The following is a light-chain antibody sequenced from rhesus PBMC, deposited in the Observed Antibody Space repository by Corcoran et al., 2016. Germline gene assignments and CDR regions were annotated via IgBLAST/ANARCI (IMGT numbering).Light chain of an antibody. V-gene: IGLV3-44*01. CDR3: QAWDISSDHYI. J-gene: IGLJ1*01. CDR1: DIGRGV. CDR2: ADT. Sequence: SYDLTQPRSVSVSPGQTARITCGADDIGRGVVNWYQQRPAQAPVLVIYADTERPSGIPERFSGSKSGNTATLTIGGVEAGDEADYYCQAWDISSDHYIFAPGTRLTVL.